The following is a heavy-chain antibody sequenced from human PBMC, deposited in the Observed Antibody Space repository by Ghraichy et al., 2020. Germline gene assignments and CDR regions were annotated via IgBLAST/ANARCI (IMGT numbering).Heavy chain of an antibody. CDR1: GGTFSRYA. D-gene: IGHD2-2*01. J-gene: IGHJ5*02. CDR2: IIPILGIA. Sequence: SVKVSCKASGGTFSRYAISWVRQAPGQGLEWMGRIIPILGIANYAQKFQGRVTITADKSTSTAFMELSSLRSEDTAVYYCAREEISAYCSITNCNNWFDPWGQGTLVTVSS. CDR3: AREEISAYCSITNCNNWFDP. V-gene: IGHV1-69*04.